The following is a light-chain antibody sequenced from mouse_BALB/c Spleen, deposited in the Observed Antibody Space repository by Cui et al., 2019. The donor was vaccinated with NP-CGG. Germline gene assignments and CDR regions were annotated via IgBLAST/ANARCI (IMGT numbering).Light chain of an antibody. Sequence: QAVVTQESALITSPGETVTLTCRSSTGAVTTSNYANWVQEKPDHLFTGLIGGTNNRAPGVPARFSGSLIGDKAALTITGAQTGDEAIYFCALWYSNHWVFGGGTKLTVL. CDR1: TGAVTTSNY. V-gene: IGLV1*01. CDR3: ALWYSNHWV. CDR2: GTN. J-gene: IGLJ1*01.